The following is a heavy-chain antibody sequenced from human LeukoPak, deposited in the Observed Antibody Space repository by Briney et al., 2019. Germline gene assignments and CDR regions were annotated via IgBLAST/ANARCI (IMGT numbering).Heavy chain of an antibody. J-gene: IGHJ4*02. CDR1: GYTFTSYG. V-gene: IGHV1-18*01. CDR2: ISAYNGNT. Sequence: GASVKVSCKASGYTFTSYGTSWVRQAPGQGLEWMGWISAYNGNTNYAQKLQGRVTMTTDTSTSTAYMELRSLRSDDTAVYYCARFRRNYYDSSGYYLYYFDYWGQGTLVTVSS. CDR3: ARFRRNYYDSSGYYLYYFDY. D-gene: IGHD3-22*01.